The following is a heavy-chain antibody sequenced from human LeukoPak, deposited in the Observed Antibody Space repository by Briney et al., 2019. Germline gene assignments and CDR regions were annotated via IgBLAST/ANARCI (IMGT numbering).Heavy chain of an antibody. CDR1: GGSVSSGSYY. J-gene: IGHJ4*02. CDR2: IYYSGST. CDR3: ARDQSSYYDSSGYDY. V-gene: IGHV4-61*01. D-gene: IGHD3-22*01. Sequence: SETLSLTCTVSGGSVSSGSYYWSWIRQPPGKGLEWIGYIYYSGSTNYNPSLKSRVTISVDTSKNQSSLKLSSVTAADTAVYYCARDQSSYYDSSGYDYWGQGTLVTVSS.